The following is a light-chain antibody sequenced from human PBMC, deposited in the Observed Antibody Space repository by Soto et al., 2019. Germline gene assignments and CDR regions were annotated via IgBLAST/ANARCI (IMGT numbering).Light chain of an antibody. V-gene: IGKV1-39*01. CDR2: AAY. CDR1: QGISTY. J-gene: IGKJ2*01. CDR3: EQAYIPPYT. Sequence: DIQGSQSPVSLSASVGDRVTITCRQSQGISTYVNGYQQKAGDAPRLLISAAYDLQKGVPARFSGSGSVADFTLTISCLRPEDFATYYCEQAYIPPYTFGQGAKLEI.